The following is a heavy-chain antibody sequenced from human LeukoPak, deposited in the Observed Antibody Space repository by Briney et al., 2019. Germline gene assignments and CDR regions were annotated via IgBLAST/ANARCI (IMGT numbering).Heavy chain of an antibody. J-gene: IGHJ5*02. CDR1: GYTFTSYG. CDR2: ISACNGDT. V-gene: IGHV1-18*04. Sequence: GASVKVSCKASGYTFTSYGISWVRQAPGQGLEWMGWISACNGDTNYAQKLQGRVTMTRDTSTSTAYMELRSLRSDDTAVYYCARVAPRGYCSGGRCYGWFDPWGQGTLVTVSS. CDR3: ARVAPRGYCSGGRCYGWFDP. D-gene: IGHD2-15*01.